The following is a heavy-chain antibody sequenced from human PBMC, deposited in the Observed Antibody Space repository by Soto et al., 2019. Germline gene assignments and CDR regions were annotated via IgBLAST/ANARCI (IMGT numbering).Heavy chain of an antibody. Sequence: GESLKISCKGSGYSFTIYWISWVLQMPWKGLEWMGRIDPSDSYTNYSPSFQGHVTISADKSISTAYLQWSSLKASDTAMYYCARHGYGGNSGDYNWFDPWGQGTLVTV. CDR3: ARHGYGGNSGDYNWFDP. CDR1: GYSFTIYW. CDR2: IDPSDSYT. J-gene: IGHJ5*02. D-gene: IGHD2-21*02. V-gene: IGHV5-10-1*01.